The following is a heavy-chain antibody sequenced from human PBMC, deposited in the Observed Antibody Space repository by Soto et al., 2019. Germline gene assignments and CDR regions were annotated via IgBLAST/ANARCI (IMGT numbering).Heavy chain of an antibody. CDR1: GGSFSGYY. Sequence: QVQLQQWGAGLLKPSETLSLTCAVYGGSFSGYYWSWIRQPPGKGLEWIGEINHSGSTNYNPSLKSRVTISVDTSKNQFSLKLSSVTAADTAVYYCARNGVEMATIHYWGQGTLVTVSS. D-gene: IGHD5-12*01. V-gene: IGHV4-34*01. CDR2: INHSGST. J-gene: IGHJ4*02. CDR3: ARNGVEMATIHY.